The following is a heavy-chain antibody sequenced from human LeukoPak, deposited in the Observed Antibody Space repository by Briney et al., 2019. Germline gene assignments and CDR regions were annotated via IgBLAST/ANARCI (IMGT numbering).Heavy chain of an antibody. V-gene: IGHV3-30*02. D-gene: IGHD1-26*01. CDR2: IRFDGNSK. CDR1: GFTFSSYG. J-gene: IGHJ4*02. CDR3: AKESQLSYRGTFYTDY. Sequence: GGSLRLSCAASGFTFSSYGMHWVRQAPGKGLESVAFIRFDGNSKYYTDSVKGRFTVSRDSSKNTLYLQMDSLRAEDTAVYYCAKESQLSYRGTFYTDYWGQGTLVTVSS.